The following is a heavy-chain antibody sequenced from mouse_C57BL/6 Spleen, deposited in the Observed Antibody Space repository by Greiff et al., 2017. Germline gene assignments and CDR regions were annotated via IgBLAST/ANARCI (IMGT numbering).Heavy chain of an antibody. CDR2: ISSGGSYT. J-gene: IGHJ2*01. CDR3: ARQGGVVLRPHYFDY. Sequence: EVKLQESGGDLVKPGGSLKLSCAASGFTFSSYGMSWVRQTPDKRLEWVATISSGGSYTYYPDSVKGRFTISRDNAKNTLYLQMSSLKSEDTAMYYCARQGGVVLRPHYFDYWGQGTTLTVSS. CDR1: GFTFSSYG. D-gene: IGHD1-2*01. V-gene: IGHV5-6*01.